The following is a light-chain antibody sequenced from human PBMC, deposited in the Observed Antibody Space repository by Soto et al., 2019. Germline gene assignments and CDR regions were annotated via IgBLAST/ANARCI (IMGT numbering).Light chain of an antibody. CDR2: GAS. J-gene: IGKJ1*01. CDR1: QSVSSTY. CDR3: QQYGSSPPWT. Sequence: EIVLTQSPGTLSFSPGERATLSCRASQSVSSTYFAWYQQKPGQAPRLLIYGASSRATGIPDRFSGSGSGTDFTLTISRLEPEDFAVYYCQQYGSSPPWTFGQGTKVDIK. V-gene: IGKV3-20*01.